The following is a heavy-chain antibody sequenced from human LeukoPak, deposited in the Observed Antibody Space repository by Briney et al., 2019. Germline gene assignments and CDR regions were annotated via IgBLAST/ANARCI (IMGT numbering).Heavy chain of an antibody. CDR2: INHSGST. D-gene: IGHD4-23*01. V-gene: IGHV4-34*01. CDR1: GGSFSGYY. CDR3: ARDLFSYGGNSWFRYYGMDV. J-gene: IGHJ6*02. Sequence: SETLSLTCAVYGGSFSGYYWSWIRQPPGKGLEWIGEINHSGSTNYNPSLKSRVTISVDTSKNQFSLKLSSVTAADTAVYYCARDLFSYGGNSWFRYYGMDVWGQGTTVTVSS.